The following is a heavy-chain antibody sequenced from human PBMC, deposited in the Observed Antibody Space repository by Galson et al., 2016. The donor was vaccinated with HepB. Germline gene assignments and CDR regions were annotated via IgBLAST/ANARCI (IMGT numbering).Heavy chain of an antibody. CDR3: AKVVGTATYGYLQY. Sequence: RLSCAASGFSFSSYAMSWVRQGPGKGLEWVSAIDTSAGSTYYADSVQGRFTISRDNSKNTLYLQVNSLRVEDTAVYYCAKVVGTATYGYLQYWGQGTLVSVSS. D-gene: IGHD1-26*01. J-gene: IGHJ1*01. CDR1: GFSFSSYA. V-gene: IGHV3-23*01. CDR2: IDTSAGST.